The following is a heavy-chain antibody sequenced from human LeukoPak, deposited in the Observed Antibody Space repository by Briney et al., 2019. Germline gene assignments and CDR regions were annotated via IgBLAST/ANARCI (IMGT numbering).Heavy chain of an antibody. CDR2: IIPIFGTA. Sequence: GASVKVSCKASGGTFSSYAISWVRQAPGQGLEWMGGIIPIFGTANYAQKFQGRVTITADESTSTAYMELSSLRSEDTAVYYCARSMIVVVSPYFDYWGQGTLVTVSS. CDR3: ARSMIVVVSPYFDY. CDR1: GGTFSSYA. V-gene: IGHV1-69*13. J-gene: IGHJ4*02. D-gene: IGHD3-22*01.